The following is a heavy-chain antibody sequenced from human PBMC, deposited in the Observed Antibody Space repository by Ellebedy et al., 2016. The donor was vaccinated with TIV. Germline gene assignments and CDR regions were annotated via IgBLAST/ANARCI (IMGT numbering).Heavy chain of an antibody. CDR3: AREESNYYDSGASLDY. J-gene: IGHJ4*02. CDR2: IKQDGSEK. Sequence: GGSLRLXXAASGFTFSSYWMSWVRQAPGKGLEWVANIKQDGSEKYYVDSVKGRFTISRDNAKNSLYLQMNSLRAEDTAVYYCAREESNYYDSGASLDYWGQGTLVTVSS. D-gene: IGHD3-22*01. CDR1: GFTFSSYW. V-gene: IGHV3-7*01.